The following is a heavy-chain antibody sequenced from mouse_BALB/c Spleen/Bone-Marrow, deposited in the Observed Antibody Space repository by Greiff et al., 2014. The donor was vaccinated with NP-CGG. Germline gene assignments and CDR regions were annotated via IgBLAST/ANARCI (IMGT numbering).Heavy chain of an antibody. J-gene: IGHJ3*01. CDR1: GFNIKDTY. D-gene: IGHD1-1*01. CDR2: IDPANGNT. Sequence: VKLQQSGADLVKPGASVKLSCTASGFNIKDTYMHWVKQRPEQGLEWIGRIDPANGNTKYDPKFQGKATITADTSSNTAYLQLSSLTSEDTAVYYCARGDYYGGSFFAYWGQGTLVTVSA. V-gene: IGHV14-3*02. CDR3: ARGDYYGGSFFAY.